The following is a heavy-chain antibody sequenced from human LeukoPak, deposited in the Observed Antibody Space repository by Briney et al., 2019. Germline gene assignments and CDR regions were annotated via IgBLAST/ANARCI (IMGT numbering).Heavy chain of an antibody. V-gene: IGHV4-39*01. Sequence: NPSETLSHTCTVPGGSISGSPYYSGWSRKPPGKGLEWTGGIYDSGSPYYNPTLNARVSISVDTSNNHTSLELDSVTAADTAVYYCARHPGLGSGSAHFDYWGQGTLVTVSS. CDR1: GGSISGSPYY. CDR3: ARHPGLGSGSAHFDY. CDR2: IYDSGSP. D-gene: IGHD3-10*01. J-gene: IGHJ4*02.